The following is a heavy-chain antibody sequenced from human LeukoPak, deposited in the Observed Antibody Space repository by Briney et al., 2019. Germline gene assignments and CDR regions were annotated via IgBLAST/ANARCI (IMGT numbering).Heavy chain of an antibody. J-gene: IGHJ4*02. CDR1: GFTFSSYG. CDR2: IWYDGSNK. CDR3: AREYPPRYYYDSSGYLDY. Sequence: GRSLRLSCAASGFTFSSYGMHWDRQAPGKGLEWVAVIWYDGSNKYYADSVKGRFTISRDNSKNTLYLQMNSLRAEDTAVYYCAREYPPRYYYDSSGYLDYWGQGTLVTVSS. V-gene: IGHV3-33*01. D-gene: IGHD3-22*01.